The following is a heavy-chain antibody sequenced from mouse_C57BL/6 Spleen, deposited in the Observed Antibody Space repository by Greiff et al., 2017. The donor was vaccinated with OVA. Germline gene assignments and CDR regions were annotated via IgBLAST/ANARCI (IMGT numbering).Heavy chain of an antibody. J-gene: IGHJ4*01. Sequence: VQGVESGPELVKPGASVKISCKASGYAFSSSWMNWVKQRPGKGLEWIGRIYPGDGDTNYNGKFKGKATLTADKSSSTAYMQLSSLTSEDSAVYFCARPYGYDDGYAMDYWGQGTSVTVSS. D-gene: IGHD2-2*01. CDR2: IYPGDGDT. V-gene: IGHV1-82*01. CDR1: GYAFSSSW. CDR3: ARPYGYDDGYAMDY.